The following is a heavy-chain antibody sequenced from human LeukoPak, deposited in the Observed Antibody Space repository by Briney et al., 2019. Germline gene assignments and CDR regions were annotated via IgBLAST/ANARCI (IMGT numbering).Heavy chain of an antibody. CDR2: ISISSSYI. D-gene: IGHD2-2*01. J-gene: IGHJ6*02. Sequence: PGGSLRLSCAASGFTSSSYSLNWVRQAPGKGLEWVSSISISSSYIYYADSVKGRFTISRDNAKNSLYLQMNSLRAEDTAVYYCARFDIVVVPAAMPDYYYYYGMDVWGQGTTVTVSS. V-gene: IGHV3-21*01. CDR1: GFTSSSYS. CDR3: ARFDIVVVPAAMPDYYYYYGMDV.